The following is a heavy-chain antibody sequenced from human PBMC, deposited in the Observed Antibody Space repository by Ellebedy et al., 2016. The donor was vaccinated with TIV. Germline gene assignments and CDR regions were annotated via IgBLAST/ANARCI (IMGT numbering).Heavy chain of an antibody. D-gene: IGHD6-19*01. CDR3: ARTDGSGWAFDS. Sequence: SGPTLVKPTQTLTLTCTFSGFSLSTTRVSVSWIRQHPGKALEWSGSMDWEDDKYFNTSLRTRLTIYKDTSKNQVVLTMTNMDPVNTATYYCARTDGSGWAFDSWGQGTLVTVSS. V-gene: IGHV2-70*10. CDR1: GFSLSTTRVS. CDR2: MDWEDDK. J-gene: IGHJ4*02.